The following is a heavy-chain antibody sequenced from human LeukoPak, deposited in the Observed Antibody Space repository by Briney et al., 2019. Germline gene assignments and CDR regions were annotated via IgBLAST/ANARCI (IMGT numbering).Heavy chain of an antibody. CDR3: AKGYSSAWYYFDC. CDR1: GFTFSIYA. D-gene: IGHD6-19*01. CDR2: ISGSGGYT. J-gene: IGHJ4*02. Sequence: GGSLRLSCAASGFTFSIYAMSRVRQAPGKGLEWVSAISGSGGYTYSADSVKGRFTISRDNSENTLYLQLNGLRAEDTALYYCAKGYSSAWYYFDCWGQGTLVTVSS. V-gene: IGHV3-23*01.